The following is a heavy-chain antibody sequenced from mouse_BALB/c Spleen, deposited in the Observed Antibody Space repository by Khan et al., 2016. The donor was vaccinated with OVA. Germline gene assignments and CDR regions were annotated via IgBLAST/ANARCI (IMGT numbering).Heavy chain of an antibody. J-gene: IGHJ1*01. CDR2: IWSGGST. Sequence: VELVESGPGLVAPSQSLSITCTVSGFSLSRYSVHWVRQPPGKGLEWLGIIWSGGSTDYNSALKSRLSISKDNSKSQVFLKMNSLQTDDTAMYYCARNRDGGSYWYFDVWGAGTTVTVSS. V-gene: IGHV2-6-4*01. D-gene: IGHD3-3*01. CDR3: ARNRDGGSYWYFDV. CDR1: GFSLSRYS.